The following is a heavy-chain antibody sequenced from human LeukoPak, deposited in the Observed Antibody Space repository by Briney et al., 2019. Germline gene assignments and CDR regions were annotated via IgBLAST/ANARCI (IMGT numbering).Heavy chain of an antibody. V-gene: IGHV4-59*12. Sequence: SETLSLTCTVSGGSISSYYWSWIRQPPGKGLEWIGYIYYSGSTNYNPSLKSRVTISVDRSKNQFSLKLSSVTAADTAVYYCARTNYGDYVGWFDPWGQGTLVTVSS. CDR1: GGSISSYY. CDR3: ARTNYGDYVGWFDP. D-gene: IGHD4-17*01. J-gene: IGHJ5*02. CDR2: IYYSGST.